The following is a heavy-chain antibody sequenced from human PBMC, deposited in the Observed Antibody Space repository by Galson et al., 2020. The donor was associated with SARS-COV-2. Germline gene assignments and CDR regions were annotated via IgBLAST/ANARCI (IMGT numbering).Heavy chain of an antibody. D-gene: IGHD6-6*01. V-gene: IGHV3-33*01. Sequence: GESLKISCAASGFTFSSYGMHWVRQAPGQGLEWVAVIWYDGRNKYYADSVKGRFTISRDNSKNTLYLQMNSLRAEDTAVYYCARDTWRYSSSSGYGMDVWGQGTTVTVSS. CDR2: IWYDGRNK. J-gene: IGHJ6*02. CDR1: GFTFSSYG. CDR3: ARDTWRYSSSSGYGMDV.